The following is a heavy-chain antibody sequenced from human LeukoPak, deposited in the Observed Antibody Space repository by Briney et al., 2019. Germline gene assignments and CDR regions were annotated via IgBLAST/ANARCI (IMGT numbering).Heavy chain of an antibody. CDR1: GGSISSGDYY. CDR2: IYYSGST. Sequence: SETLSLTCTVSGGSISSGDYYWSWIRQPPGKGLEWIGYIYYSGSTYYNPSLKSRVTISVDTSKNQFSLKLGSVTAADTAVYYCARTYDFWSGYEARDAFDIWGQGTMVTVSS. D-gene: IGHD3-3*01. V-gene: IGHV4-30-4*08. J-gene: IGHJ3*02. CDR3: ARTYDFWSGYEARDAFDI.